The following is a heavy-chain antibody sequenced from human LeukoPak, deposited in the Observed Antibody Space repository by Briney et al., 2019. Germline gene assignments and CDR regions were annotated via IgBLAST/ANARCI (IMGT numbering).Heavy chain of an antibody. CDR2: IRYDGSKK. D-gene: IGHD7-27*01. J-gene: IGHJ6*03. V-gene: IGHV3-30*02. CDR3: AKALGNYMDV. CDR1: GFIFSSYG. Sequence: QSGGSLRLSCAASGFIFSSYGMHWVRQAPGKGLEWVAFIRYDGSKKYYADSVKGRFTISRDNSKNTLYLQMNSLRAEDTAVYYCAKALGNYMDVWGKGTTVTISS.